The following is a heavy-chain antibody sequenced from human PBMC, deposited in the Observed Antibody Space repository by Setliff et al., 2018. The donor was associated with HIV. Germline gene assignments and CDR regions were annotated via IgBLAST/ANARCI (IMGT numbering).Heavy chain of an antibody. CDR2: ISAYSGDT. D-gene: IGHD3-22*01. Sequence: ASVKVSCKASGYPFSGYGISWVRQAPGQGLEWMGWISAYSGDTNYAQKFQGRLTMTTDTSTSTAYMELRSLRSDDTAMYYCARDGYYDSSGYSAFDIWGQGTMVTVSS. V-gene: IGHV1-18*01. J-gene: IGHJ3*02. CDR3: ARDGYYDSSGYSAFDI. CDR1: GYPFSGYG.